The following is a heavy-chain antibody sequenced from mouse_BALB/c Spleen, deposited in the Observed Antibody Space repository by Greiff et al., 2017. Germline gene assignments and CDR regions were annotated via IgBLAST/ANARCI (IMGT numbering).Heavy chain of an antibody. CDR1: GFTFSSYT. Sequence: EVNLVESGGGLVQPGGSLKLSCAASGFTFSSYTMSWVRQTPEKRLEWVAYISNGGGSTYYPDTVKGRFTISRDNAKNTLYLQMSSLKSEDTAMYYCARRLPSMDYWGQGTSVTVSS. J-gene: IGHJ4*01. V-gene: IGHV5-12-2*01. CDR3: ARRLPSMDY. D-gene: IGHD2-2*01. CDR2: ISNGGGST.